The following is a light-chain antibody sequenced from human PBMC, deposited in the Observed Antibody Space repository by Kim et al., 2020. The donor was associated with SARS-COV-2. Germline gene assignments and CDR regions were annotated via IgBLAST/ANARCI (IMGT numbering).Light chain of an antibody. V-gene: IGLV2-14*04. Sequence: GQSITTSSPGTSSDVGGYSFVSWYQQHPGKAPKLMIYDVSKRPSGVSNRFSGSKSGNTASLTISGLQAEDEADYYCSSYTSSSTWVFGGGTQLTVL. CDR2: DVS. J-gene: IGLJ3*02. CDR1: SSDVGGYSF. CDR3: SSYTSSSTWV.